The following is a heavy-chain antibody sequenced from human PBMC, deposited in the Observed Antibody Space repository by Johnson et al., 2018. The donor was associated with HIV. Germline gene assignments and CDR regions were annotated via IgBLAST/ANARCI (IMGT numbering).Heavy chain of an antibody. CDR1: GFTFSSYG. Sequence: QVQLVESGGGVVQPGRSLRLSCAASGFTFSSYGMHWVRQAPGKGLEWVAVISYDGSNKYYADPVKGRFTISRDNSKNTLYLQVNSLRAEDTAVDYCARVSSEDAFDIWGQGTMVTVSS. CDR2: ISYDGSNK. J-gene: IGHJ3*02. CDR3: ARVSSEDAFDI. V-gene: IGHV3-30*19.